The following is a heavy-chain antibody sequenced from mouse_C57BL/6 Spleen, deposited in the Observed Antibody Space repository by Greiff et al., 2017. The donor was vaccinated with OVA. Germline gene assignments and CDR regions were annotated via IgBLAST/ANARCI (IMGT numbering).Heavy chain of an antibody. CDR2: IWWDDDK. D-gene: IGHD1-1*01. V-gene: IGHV8-8*01. J-gene: IGHJ4*01. CDR1: GFSLSTFGMG. Sequence: QVTLKVSGPGILQPSQTLSLTCSFSGFSLSTFGMGVGWIRQPSGKGLEWLAHIWWDDDKYYNPALKSRLTISKDTSKNQVFLKIANVDTADTATYYCARHYYYGSSLYYAMDYWGQGTSVTVSS. CDR3: ARHYYYGSSLYYAMDY.